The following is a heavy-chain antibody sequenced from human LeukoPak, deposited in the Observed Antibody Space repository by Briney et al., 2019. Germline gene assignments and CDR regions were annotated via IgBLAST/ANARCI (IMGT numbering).Heavy chain of an antibody. V-gene: IGHV3-23*01. CDR1: GFTFSSYA. Sequence: GGSLRLSCAASGFTFSSYAMSWVRQAPGKGLEWVSAISGSGGSTYYADSVKGRFTISRDNSKNTLYLQMNSLRVEDTAVYYCARGYCSGDSCYVYYYYGMDVWGQGTTVTVSS. CDR2: ISGSGGST. J-gene: IGHJ6*02. D-gene: IGHD2-15*01. CDR3: ARGYCSGDSCYVYYYYGMDV.